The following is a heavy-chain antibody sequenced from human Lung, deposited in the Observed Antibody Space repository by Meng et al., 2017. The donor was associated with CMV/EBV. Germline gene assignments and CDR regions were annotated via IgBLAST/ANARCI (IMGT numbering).Heavy chain of an antibody. CDR3: ARNSPAAPHYYYGMDV. V-gene: IGHV4-59*01. CDR1: GGSISSYY. J-gene: IGHJ6*02. D-gene: IGHD2-2*01. CDR2: IYYSGST. Sequence: SETLSLTCTVSGGSISSYYWSWIRQPPGKGLEWIGYIYYSGSTNYNPSLKSRVTISVDTSKNQFSLKLSSVTAADTAVYYCARNSPAAPHYYYGMDVWGQGTTVTVSS.